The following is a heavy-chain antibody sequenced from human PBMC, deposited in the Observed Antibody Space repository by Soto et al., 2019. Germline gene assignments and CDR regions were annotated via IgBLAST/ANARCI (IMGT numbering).Heavy chain of an antibody. CDR1: GFTFGIYA. CDR3: ANTFPATASGMDV. V-gene: IGHV3-23*01. CDR2: ISDSGGST. J-gene: IGHJ6*02. Sequence: PAGSLRLSCAASGFTFGIYAMNWVRQAPGKGLEWVSSISDSGGSTYYADSVKGRFTISRDNSKNTLYLQMNSLRAEDTAVYYCANTFPATASGMDVWGQGTTVTVSS.